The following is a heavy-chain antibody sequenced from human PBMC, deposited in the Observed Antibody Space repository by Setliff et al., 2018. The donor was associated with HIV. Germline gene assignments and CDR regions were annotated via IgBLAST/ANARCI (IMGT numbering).Heavy chain of an antibody. J-gene: IGHJ6*02. Sequence: GGSLRLSCAASGFTFSAYGMHWVRQAPGKGLEWVAFIRYDGSNNYYADSAKSRFTISRDNSKNTLYLQMNSLRAEDTAVYYCARPTNIDTLYYGSQTFYMYYYGLDVWGQGTTVTVSS. CDR3: ARPTNIDTLYYGSQTFYMYYYGLDV. CDR2: IRYDGSNN. CDR1: GFTFSAYG. V-gene: IGHV3-30*02. D-gene: IGHD1-26*01.